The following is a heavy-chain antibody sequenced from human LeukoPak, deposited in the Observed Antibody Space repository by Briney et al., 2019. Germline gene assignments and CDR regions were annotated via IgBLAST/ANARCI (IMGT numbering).Heavy chain of an antibody. CDR3: ARRRRDGYNFPDK. J-gene: IGHJ1*01. CDR1: GYTFTNYY. Sequence: ASVKVSCKASGYTFTNYYMNWVRQAPGQGLEWMGWINTNTGNPTYAQGFTGRFVFSLDTSVSTAYLQISSLKPEDTAVYYCARRRRDGYNFPDKWGQGTLVTVSS. V-gene: IGHV7-4-1*02. CDR2: INTNTGNP. D-gene: IGHD5-24*01.